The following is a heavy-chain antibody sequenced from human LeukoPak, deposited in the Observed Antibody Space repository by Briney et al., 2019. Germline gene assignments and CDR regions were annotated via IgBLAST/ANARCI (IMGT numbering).Heavy chain of an antibody. D-gene: IGHD4-17*01. CDR3: ARESGSVTSEVDFDY. J-gene: IGHJ4*02. CDR1: GFTFSEYW. CDR2: IKEDGSDK. V-gene: IGHV3-7*01. Sequence: GGSLRLSCAASGFTFSEYWMSWVRQAPGKGLEWVANIKEDGSDKYYVDSVKDRFTISRDNAKNSLYLQMNSLRAEDTAVYYCARESGSVTSEVDFDYWGQGTLVTVSS.